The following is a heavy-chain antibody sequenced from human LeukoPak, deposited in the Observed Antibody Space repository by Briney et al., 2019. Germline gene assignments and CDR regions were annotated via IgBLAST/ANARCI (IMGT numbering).Heavy chain of an antibody. CDR1: GFTFSSNF. V-gene: IGHV3-66*01. CDR2: IYSGGST. Sequence: PGGSLRLSCAASGFTFSSNFMSWVRQAPGKGLEWVSVIYSGGSTYYSDSVKGRFTISRDNSKNTLYLQMNSLRVEDTAVYYCALGLVTDYWGQGTLVTVSS. CDR3: ALGLVTDY. D-gene: IGHD3-9*01. J-gene: IGHJ4*02.